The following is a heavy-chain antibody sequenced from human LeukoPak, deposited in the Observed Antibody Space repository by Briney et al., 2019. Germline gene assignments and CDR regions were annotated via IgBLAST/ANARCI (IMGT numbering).Heavy chain of an antibody. CDR2: IKRKTNGGAT. D-gene: IGHD2-2*02. CDR1: GFTFSNVW. V-gene: IGHV3-15*01. J-gene: IGHJ4*02. CDR3: ATDLSQRHYID. Sequence: PGGSLRLSCAASGFTFSNVWMNWVRQAPGKGLEWVGLIKRKTNGGATEYAAPVKGRFVISRDDSENTLYLQMNSLKTEDTAVYYCATDLSQRHYIDWGQGTLVTVSS.